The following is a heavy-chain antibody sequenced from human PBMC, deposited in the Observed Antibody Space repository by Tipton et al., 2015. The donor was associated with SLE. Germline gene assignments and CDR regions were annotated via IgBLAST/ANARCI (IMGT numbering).Heavy chain of an antibody. CDR3: ARGKTRVEY. D-gene: IGHD1-14*01. CDR2: IFHTGRT. Sequence: TLPLTCTVSGGSISSSSYHWGWIRQPPGKGLEWIGSIFHTGRTYNNLSLKSRPSISIDMSKNQFSLKLTSVTAADTAVYYCARGKTRVEYWGQGTLVTVSS. J-gene: IGHJ4*02. CDR1: GGSISSSSYH. V-gene: IGHV4-39*07.